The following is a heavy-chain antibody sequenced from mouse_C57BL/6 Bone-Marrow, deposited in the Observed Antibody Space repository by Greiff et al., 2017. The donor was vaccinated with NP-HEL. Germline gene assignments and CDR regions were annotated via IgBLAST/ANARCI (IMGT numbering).Heavy chain of an antibody. CDR3: ARGANWTFAD. J-gene: IGHJ3*01. Sequence: QVQLKECGPGILQPSQPLSLTCSFSGFSLSTFGMAVGWIRQPSGKGLEWLAHIWWDDDKYYNPALKSRLTISKDTSKNQVFLTIANVDTADTARYYCARGANWTFADWGQGTLVTVSA. D-gene: IGHD4-1*01. CDR1: GFSLSTFGMA. V-gene: IGHV8-8*01. CDR2: IWWDDDK.